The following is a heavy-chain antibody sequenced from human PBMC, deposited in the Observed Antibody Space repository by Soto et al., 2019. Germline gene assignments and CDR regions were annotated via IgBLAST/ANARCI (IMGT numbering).Heavy chain of an antibody. J-gene: IGHJ4*02. D-gene: IGHD3-22*01. CDR3: ARADYYDSSGFYYDC. CDR1: GYIFTNHY. V-gene: IGHV1-46*01. Sequence: QVQLVQSGAEVKKPGASVKVSWKASGYIFTNHYIHWVRQAPGQGLEWMGIINPSGGSTNYLQKFQGRITMTRDTSTSTVYMELSSLRSEDTAVYFCARADYYDSSGFYYDCWGQGSLVTVPS. CDR2: INPSGGST.